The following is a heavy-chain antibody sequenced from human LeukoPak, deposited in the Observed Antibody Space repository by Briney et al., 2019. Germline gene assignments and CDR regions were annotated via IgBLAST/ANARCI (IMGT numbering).Heavy chain of an antibody. V-gene: IGHV4-39*07. Sequence: SETLSLTCTVSGGSISSSSYYWGWIRQPPGKGLEWIGSIYYSGSTYYNPPLKSRVTISVDTSKNQFSLKLSSVTAADTAVYYCARVSTPDWNYYYYYYYMDVWGKGTTVTVSS. D-gene: IGHD1-7*01. CDR2: IYYSGST. CDR1: GGSISSSSYY. CDR3: ARVSTPDWNYYYYYYYMDV. J-gene: IGHJ6*03.